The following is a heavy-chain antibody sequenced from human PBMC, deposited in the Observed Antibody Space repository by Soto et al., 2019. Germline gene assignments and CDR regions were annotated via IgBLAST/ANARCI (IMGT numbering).Heavy chain of an antibody. V-gene: IGHV2-26*01. J-gene: IGHJ6*02. CDR2: IFSNDEK. D-gene: IGHD2-2*01. CDR1: GFSLSNARMG. Sequence: GSGPTLVNPTESLTLTCTVPGFSLSNARMGVSWIRQPPGKALEWLAHIFSNDEKSYSTSLKSRLTISKDTSKSQVVLTMTNMDPVDTATYYCARVGIVVVPETDYYYYGMDVWGQGTTVTVSS. CDR3: ARVGIVVVPETDYYYYGMDV.